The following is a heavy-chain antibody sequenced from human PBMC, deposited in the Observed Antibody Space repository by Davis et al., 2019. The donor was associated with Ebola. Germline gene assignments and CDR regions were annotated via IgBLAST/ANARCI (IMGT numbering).Heavy chain of an antibody. CDR2: TYYKSKWYN. CDR1: GDSVSSAG. V-gene: IGHV6-1*01. Sequence: HSQTLSLTCAISGDSVSSAGWNWIRQSPSRGLEWLGRTYYKSKWYNDYAVSVKSRITINPDTSKNQFSLQLNSVTPDDTAVYYCTRGWLRGWFDPWGQGTQVIVSS. CDR3: TRGWLRGWFDP. D-gene: IGHD5-12*01. J-gene: IGHJ5*02.